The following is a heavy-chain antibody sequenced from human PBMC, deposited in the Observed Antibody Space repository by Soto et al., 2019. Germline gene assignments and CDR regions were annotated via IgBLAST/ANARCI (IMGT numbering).Heavy chain of an antibody. D-gene: IGHD7-27*01. CDR1: GGSISTVNYW. CDR3: ARGPSGDKVDS. Sequence: QVQLQESGPGLVKPSQPLPLTCTVSGGSISTVNYWWSWIRQSPDMGLEWIGQIYNGGSTYNNPSLESRVTTSVGTSKNQLSLTLSSVSAEDTAVYYCARGPSGDKVDSCGQGTLVTVSS. CDR2: IYNGGST. J-gene: IGHJ4*02. V-gene: IGHV4-30-4*01.